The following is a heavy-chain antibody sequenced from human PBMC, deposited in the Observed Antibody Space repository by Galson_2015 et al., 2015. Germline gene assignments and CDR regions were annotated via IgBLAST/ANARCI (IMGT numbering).Heavy chain of an antibody. V-gene: IGHV4-59*01. D-gene: IGHD6-19*01. CDR1: GGSISNYY. Sequence: LSLTCTVSGGSISNYYWSWIRQPPGKGLEWIGFTYSTRSTNYNPSLKSRVTISVDTSKNQFSLRLTSVTAADTAIYYCARDKYGSSGWHSGLAYWGQGTQVIVSS. J-gene: IGHJ4*02. CDR3: ARDKYGSSGWHSGLAY. CDR2: TYSTRST.